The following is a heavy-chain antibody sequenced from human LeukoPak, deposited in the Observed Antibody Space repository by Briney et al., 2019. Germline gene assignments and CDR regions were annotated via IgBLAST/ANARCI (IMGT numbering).Heavy chain of an antibody. Sequence: AETLSLTCTVSGGSISSYYWSWIRQPPGKGLEWIGYLYYSGSTNYNPSLESRVTISVDTSKNQFSLKLSSVTAADTAVYYCARAGVVSNPNSYWYFDLWGRGTLVTVSS. CDR2: LYYSGST. CDR1: GGSISSYY. CDR3: ARAGVVSNPNSYWYFDL. V-gene: IGHV4-59*01. D-gene: IGHD3-3*01. J-gene: IGHJ2*01.